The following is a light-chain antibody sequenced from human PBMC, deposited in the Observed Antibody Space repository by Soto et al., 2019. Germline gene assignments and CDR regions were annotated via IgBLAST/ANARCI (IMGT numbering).Light chain of an antibody. Sequence: QPALTQPTSVSGSPGQSITISCTGNHNDIGTYDYVSWYQQHPGRAPRLLIHGVTTRPSGISGRFSASKSGLTASLTISGLQPEDEADYYCSSFTSNRIYVFGPGTKVTVL. J-gene: IGLJ1*01. CDR3: SSFTSNRIYV. CDR1: HNDIGTYDY. CDR2: GVT. V-gene: IGLV2-14*03.